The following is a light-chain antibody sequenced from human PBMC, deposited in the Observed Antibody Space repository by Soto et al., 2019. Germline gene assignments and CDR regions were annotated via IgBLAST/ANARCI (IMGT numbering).Light chain of an antibody. CDR1: SSNIGAASD. CDR2: GNN. J-gene: IGLJ2*01. V-gene: IGLV1-40*01. CDR3: QSYDTSLSAHVV. Sequence: QPVLTQPPSVSGAPGQRVTISCTGSSSNIGAASDVHWYQQLPGTAPKLLIYGNNNRPSGVPDRFSASKSGTSASLAITGLQAEDEADYYCQSYDTSLSAHVVFGGGTKLTVL.